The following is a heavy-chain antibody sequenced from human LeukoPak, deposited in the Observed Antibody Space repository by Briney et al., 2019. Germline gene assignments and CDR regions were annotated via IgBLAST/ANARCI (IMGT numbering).Heavy chain of an antibody. J-gene: IGHJ4*02. CDR2: LSNSGGSGGTT. CDR3: AKAMSTDQYDSKGFYRVDFDS. CDR1: GFTFSTYA. D-gene: IGHD3-22*01. Sequence: PGGSLRLSCAASGFTFSTYAMRWVRQAPGKGLEWVSALSNSGGSGGTTYFADSVKGRFSISRDNSKSTLYLQLSSLTAEDTAVYCCAKAMSTDQYDSKGFYRVDFDSWGQGTLVTVSS. V-gene: IGHV3-23*01.